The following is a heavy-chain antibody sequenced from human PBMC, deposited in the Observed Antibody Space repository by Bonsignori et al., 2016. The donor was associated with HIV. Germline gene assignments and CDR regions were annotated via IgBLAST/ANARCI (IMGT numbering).Heavy chain of an antibody. CDR3: AQFLPYDFWSGSFDY. D-gene: IGHD3-3*01. CDR2: IYWDDDK. J-gene: IGHJ4*02. V-gene: IGHV2-5*02. Sequence: WIRQPPGKALEWLALIYWDDDKRYSPSLKSRLTITKDTSKNQVVLTMTNMDPVDTATYYCAQFLPYDFWSGSFDYWGQGTLVTVSS.